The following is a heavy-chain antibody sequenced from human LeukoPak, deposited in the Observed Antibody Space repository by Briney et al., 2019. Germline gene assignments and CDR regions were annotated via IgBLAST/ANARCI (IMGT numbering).Heavy chain of an antibody. CDR2: IFYSGNS. J-gene: IGHJ5*02. Sequence: SETLSLTCTVSGGSVSTSSYYWRWVRHPPGKGLEWIGSIFYSGNSYYNPSLKSRVTISVDTSKNQFSLKLSSVTAADTAVYYWARAGASGASVGWFDPWGQGTLVSVSS. V-gene: IGHV4-39*07. D-gene: IGHD2-15*01. CDR1: GGSVSTSSYY. CDR3: ARAGASGASVGWFDP.